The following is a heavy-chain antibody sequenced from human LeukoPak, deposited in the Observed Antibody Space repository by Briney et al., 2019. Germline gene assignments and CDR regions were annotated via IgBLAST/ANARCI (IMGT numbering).Heavy chain of an antibody. CDR1: GYTFNGYY. CDR3: ASNARMYSSSSGRAEYYFDY. J-gene: IGHJ4*02. CDR2: INPNSGGT. Sequence: ASVKVSCKASGYTFNGYYMHWVRQAPGQGLEWMGWINPNSGGTNYAQKFQGRVTMTRDTSISTAYMELSRLRADDTAVHYCASNARMYSSSSGRAEYYFDYWGQGTLVTVSS. D-gene: IGHD6-6*01. V-gene: IGHV1-2*02.